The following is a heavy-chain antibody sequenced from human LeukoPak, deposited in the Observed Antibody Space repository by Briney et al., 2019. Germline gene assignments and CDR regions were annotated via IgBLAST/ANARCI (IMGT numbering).Heavy chain of an antibody. Sequence: ASVKVSCKASGYTFTSYGISWVRQAPGQGLEWMGWISAYNGNTNYAQMLQGRVTMTTDTSTSTAYMELRSLRSDDTAVYYCARTVGATTNYYYYYYMDVWGKGTTVTVSS. V-gene: IGHV1-18*01. CDR3: ARTVGATTNYYYYYYMDV. CDR1: GYTFTSYG. D-gene: IGHD1-26*01. J-gene: IGHJ6*03. CDR2: ISAYNGNT.